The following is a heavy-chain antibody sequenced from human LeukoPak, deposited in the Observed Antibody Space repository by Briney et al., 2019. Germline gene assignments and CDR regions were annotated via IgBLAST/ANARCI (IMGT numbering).Heavy chain of an antibody. CDR2: TNGGGGST. Sequence: GGSLRLSCAASGFTFSTYAASWVRQAPGKGLEWVSVTNGGGGSTDYADSVKGRFTISKDNAKNTLYLQMNSLRAEDTAVYYCAKGRGFGSSSPTTFDYWGQGTLVTVSS. J-gene: IGHJ4*02. CDR1: GFTFSTYA. V-gene: IGHV3-23*01. D-gene: IGHD6-13*01. CDR3: AKGRGFGSSSPTTFDY.